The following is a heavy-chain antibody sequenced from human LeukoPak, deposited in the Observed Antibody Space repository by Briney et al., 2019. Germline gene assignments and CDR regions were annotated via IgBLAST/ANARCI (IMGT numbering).Heavy chain of an antibody. CDR3: ARDSGTTGEVKFDP. Sequence: SETLSLTCTVSGGSISSYYWSWIRQPAGKGLEWIGRIYNGGIITYNPSLKSRVTMSIDTSNNQFSLRLRFVTAADTAVYYCARDSGTTGEVKFDPWGQGTLVTVSS. J-gene: IGHJ5*02. CDR1: GGSISSYY. D-gene: IGHD3-10*01. CDR2: IYNGGII. V-gene: IGHV4-4*07.